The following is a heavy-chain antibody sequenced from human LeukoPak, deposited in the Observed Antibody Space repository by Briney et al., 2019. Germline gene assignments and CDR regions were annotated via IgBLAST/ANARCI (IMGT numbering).Heavy chain of an antibody. V-gene: IGHV3-20*04. J-gene: IGHJ3*02. CDR1: GFPFVDYA. CDR2: ISWNGGIT. D-gene: IGHD3-16*01. CDR3: ARDRSGSYGAAFDI. Sequence: GSLRLSCAASGFPFVDYAFSWVRQAPGEGLEWVSGISWNGGITGYADSVKGRFTISRDNAKNSLYLQINSLRVEDTALYCCARDRSGSYGAAFDIWGQGTMVTVSS.